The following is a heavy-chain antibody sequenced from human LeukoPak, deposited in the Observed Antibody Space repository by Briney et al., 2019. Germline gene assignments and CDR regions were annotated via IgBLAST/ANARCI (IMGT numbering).Heavy chain of an antibody. J-gene: IGHJ4*02. V-gene: IGHV1-2*02. CDR2: INPNSGGT. D-gene: IGHD2-21*02. CDR1: GYTFTGYY. Sequence: ASVEVSCKASGYTFTGYYMHWVRQAPGQGLEWMGWINPNSGGTNYAQKFQGRVTMTRDTSISTAYMELSRLRSDDTAVYYCATAAAYCGGDCYAPLDYWGQGTLVTVSS. CDR3: ATAAAYCGGDCYAPLDY.